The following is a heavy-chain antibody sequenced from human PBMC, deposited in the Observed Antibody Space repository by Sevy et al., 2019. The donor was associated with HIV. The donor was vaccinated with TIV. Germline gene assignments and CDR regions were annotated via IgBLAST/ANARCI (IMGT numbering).Heavy chain of an antibody. D-gene: IGHD3-3*02. V-gene: IGHV3-30*04. J-gene: IGHJ6*02. CDR3: ARSILLEAGAYGMDV. CDR1: GFTFSNYV. CDR2: IASYGNDE. Sequence: GGSLRLSCAASGFTFSNYVMHWVRQAPGKGLEWVTFIASYGNDEDYADSVKGRFTISRDKSKNTLYLQMNSLRPEDTAVYYCARSILLEAGAYGMDVWGQGTTVSVSS.